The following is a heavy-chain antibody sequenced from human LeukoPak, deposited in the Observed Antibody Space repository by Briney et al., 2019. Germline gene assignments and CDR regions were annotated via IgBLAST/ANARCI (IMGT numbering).Heavy chain of an antibody. Sequence: SETLSLTCTVSGGSISSGNYYWSWIRQPAGKGLEWIGRIYTSGSTNYNPSLKSRVTISVDTSKNQFSLKLSSVTAADTAVYYCARPTTIDAFDIWGQGTMVTVSS. CDR1: GGSISSGNYY. D-gene: IGHD3-9*01. J-gene: IGHJ3*02. CDR3: ARPTTIDAFDI. CDR2: IYTSGST. V-gene: IGHV4-61*02.